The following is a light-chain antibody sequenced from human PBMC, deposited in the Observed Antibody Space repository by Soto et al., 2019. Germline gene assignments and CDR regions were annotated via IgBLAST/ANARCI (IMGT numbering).Light chain of an antibody. V-gene: IGKV3-15*01. CDR3: QHRGT. J-gene: IGKJ4*01. Sequence: EIVMTQSPATLSVSPGERATLSCRASQSVSSNLAWYQQKPGQAPRLLIYGASTRATGIRARFSGSGSGTEFTLTISSLQSEDFAVYYCQHRGTFGGGTKVEIK. CDR2: GAS. CDR1: QSVSSN.